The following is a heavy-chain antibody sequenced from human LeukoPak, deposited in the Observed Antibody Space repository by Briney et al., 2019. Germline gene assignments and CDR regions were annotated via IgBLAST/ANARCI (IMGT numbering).Heavy chain of an antibody. CDR2: ITTDGSST. Sequence: GGSLRLSCTASGITFSSYWMHWVRQAPGKGLMWVSLITTDGSSTTYADSVKGRFTISRDNAKNTLYLQMNSLRAEYTAVYYCARDYYSGSRDLDYWGQGTLVTVSS. V-gene: IGHV3-74*01. CDR3: ARDYYSGSRDLDY. J-gene: IGHJ4*02. CDR1: GITFSSYW. D-gene: IGHD3-22*01.